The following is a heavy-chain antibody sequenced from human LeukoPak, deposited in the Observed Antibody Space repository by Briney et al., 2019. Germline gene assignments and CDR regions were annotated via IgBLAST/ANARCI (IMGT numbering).Heavy chain of an antibody. CDR3: ARPQNAGYWKRFDI. CDR2: IYYSWST. Sequence: PSETLSLTCTVSGGSTSSYYWSWIRQPAGKGHEWIGYIYYSWSTNYNPSLKSRVTISVDTSKNQFSLKLSSVTAADTAVYSCARPQNAGYWKRFDIWGQGTMVTVSS. J-gene: IGHJ3*02. V-gene: IGHV4-59*01. CDR1: GGSTSSYY. D-gene: IGHD1-1*01.